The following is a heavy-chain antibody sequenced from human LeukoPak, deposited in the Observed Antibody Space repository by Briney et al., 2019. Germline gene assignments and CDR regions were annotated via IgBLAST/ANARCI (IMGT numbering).Heavy chain of an antibody. J-gene: IGHJ4*02. CDR1: GGSFSGYY. CDR2: VNHSGST. V-gene: IGHV4-34*01. Sequence: SETLSLTCAVYGGSFSGYYWSWIRQPPGKGLEWIGEVNHSGSTNYNPSLKSRVTISEDTSKNQFSLKLSSVTAADTAVYYCARGRYYFDYWGQGTLVTVSS. CDR3: ARGRYYFDY.